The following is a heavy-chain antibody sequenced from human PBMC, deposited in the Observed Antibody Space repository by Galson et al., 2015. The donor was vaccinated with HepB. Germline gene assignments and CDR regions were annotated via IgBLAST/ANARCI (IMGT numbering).Heavy chain of an antibody. D-gene: IGHD6-19*01. J-gene: IGHJ4*02. CDR2: IGARSGTT. V-gene: IGHV3-23*01. Sequence: SLRLSCAASGFTFNTFAMSWVRQAPGKGLEWVSVIGARSGTTHYADSVKGRFTISRDNSKNTLYLQIDGLRAEDTAIFYCAKGDSSAWPYCFDSWGQGTLVTVSS. CDR1: GFTFNTFA. CDR3: AKGDSSAWPYCFDS.